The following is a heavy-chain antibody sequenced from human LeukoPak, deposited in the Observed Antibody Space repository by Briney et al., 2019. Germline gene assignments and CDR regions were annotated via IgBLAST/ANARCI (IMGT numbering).Heavy chain of an antibody. V-gene: IGHV3-48*03. J-gene: IGHJ4*02. CDR3: ARILEERGDY. Sequence: GGSLRLSCAASGFTFSSYEMNWVRQAPGKGLEWVSYISSSGSTIYYADSVKGRFTISRDNSKNTLYLQMNNLRAEDTAVYYCARILEERGDYWGQGTQVTVSS. CDR2: ISSSGSTI. CDR1: GFTFSSYE.